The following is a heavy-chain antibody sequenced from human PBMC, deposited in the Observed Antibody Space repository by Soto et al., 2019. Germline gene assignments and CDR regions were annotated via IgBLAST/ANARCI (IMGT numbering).Heavy chain of an antibody. CDR2: IYPGDSDT. Sequence: GESLKISCKGSGYSFTIYWIGWVRQMPGKGLEWTGIIYPGDSDTRYSPSFQGQVTISADKSISTDYLQWSSLKASNTAMYYCARHGPRVYYDNSDYYYYGMDVWGQGTTVTVSS. CDR3: ARHGPRVYYDNSDYYYYGMDV. CDR1: GYSFTIYW. D-gene: IGHD3-22*01. V-gene: IGHV5-51*01. J-gene: IGHJ6*02.